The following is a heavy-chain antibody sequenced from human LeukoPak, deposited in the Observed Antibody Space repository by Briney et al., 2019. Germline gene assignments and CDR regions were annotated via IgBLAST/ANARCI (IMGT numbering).Heavy chain of an antibody. CDR3: ARAPYCSSSGCTDWYFDL. D-gene: IGHD2-2*01. V-gene: IGHV3-21*01. Sequence: PGGSLRLSCAASGFTFSSYSMTWVRQAPGKGLEWVSSISTSGTYIYSADSVKGRFTISRDNANNSLYLQMNSLRAEDTAVYYCARAPYCSSSGCTDWYFDLWGRGTLVTVSS. CDR2: ISTSGTYI. J-gene: IGHJ2*01. CDR1: GFTFSSYS.